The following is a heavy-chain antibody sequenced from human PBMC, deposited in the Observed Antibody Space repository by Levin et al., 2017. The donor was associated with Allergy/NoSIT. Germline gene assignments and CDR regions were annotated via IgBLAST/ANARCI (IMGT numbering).Heavy chain of an antibody. CDR1: GFTFSDYY. CDR3: ARVQGGNSDIVVVPAATYYYYGMDV. Sequence: SCAASGFTFSDYYMSWIRQAPGKGLEWVSYISSSGSTIYYADSVKGRFTISRDNAKNSLYLQMNSLRAEDTAVYYCARVQGGNSDIVVVPAATYYYYGMDVWGQGTTVTVSS. CDR2: ISSSGSTI. D-gene: IGHD2-2*01. V-gene: IGHV3-11*01. J-gene: IGHJ6*02.